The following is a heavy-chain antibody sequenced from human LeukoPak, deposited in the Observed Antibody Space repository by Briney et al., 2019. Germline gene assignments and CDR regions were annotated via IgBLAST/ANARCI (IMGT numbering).Heavy chain of an antibody. CDR3: ARDAQRGFDYSNSLEY. V-gene: IGHV3-33*01. D-gene: IGHD4-11*01. J-gene: IGHJ4*01. Sequence: GGSLRLSCAASGFIFSHYGMHWVRQAPGKGLEWVAVIWSDASNRFYASSVKGRFTISRDNSQNTVFLQMNSLRAEDTAMYYCARDAQRGFDYSNSLEYWDHGTLVTVSS. CDR2: IWSDASNR. CDR1: GFIFSHYG.